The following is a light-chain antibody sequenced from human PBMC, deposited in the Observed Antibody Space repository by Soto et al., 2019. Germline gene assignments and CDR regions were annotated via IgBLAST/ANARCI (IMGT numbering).Light chain of an antibody. V-gene: IGKV1-39*01. CDR1: QSISSY. CDR3: QQSYSSPFT. J-gene: IGKJ3*01. CDR2: AAS. Sequence: DIQMTQSPSSLSASVGDRVTITCRASQSISSYLNWYQQKPGKAPNLLIYAASSLQSGVPSKFSCSGSGTDFPLTISSLQPEDFATYYCQQSYSSPFTFGPGTKVDIK.